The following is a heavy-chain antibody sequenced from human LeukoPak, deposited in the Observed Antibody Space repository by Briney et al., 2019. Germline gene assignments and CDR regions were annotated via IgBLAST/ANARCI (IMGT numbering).Heavy chain of an antibody. J-gene: IGHJ2*01. CDR3: ARAHGDWYFDL. Sequence: GGSLRLSCAASGFTFSSYGMHWVRQAPGKGLEWVAVTWYDGRNNYYAASVKGRFTISRGDSKTTVYLLMNSLRAEDTAVYYCARAHGDWYFDLWGRGTLVTVSS. CDR1: GFTFSSYG. D-gene: IGHD2-21*01. V-gene: IGHV3-33*01. CDR2: TWYDGRNN.